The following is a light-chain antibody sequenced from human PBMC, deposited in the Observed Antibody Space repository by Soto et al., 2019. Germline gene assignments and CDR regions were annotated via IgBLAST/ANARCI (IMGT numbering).Light chain of an antibody. CDR2: GAS. V-gene: IGKV1-39*01. Sequence: DVQVTQSPSSLSASVGDRVTITCRASQIIVTYLSWYQQRPGKAPTLLIYGASTLQSGVPSRFSGSGSVTDFSLTINSLQPEDSETYYCQQTYSTPITFGRGTRLEIK. J-gene: IGKJ5*01. CDR1: QIIVTY. CDR3: QQTYSTPIT.